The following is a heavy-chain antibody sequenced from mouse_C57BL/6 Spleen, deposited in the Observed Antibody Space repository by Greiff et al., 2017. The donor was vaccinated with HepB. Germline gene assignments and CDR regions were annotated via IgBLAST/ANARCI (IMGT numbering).Heavy chain of an antibody. Sequence: VQLQQPGAELVKPGASVTLSCKASGYTFTSYWMHWVKQRPGQGLEWIGMIHPNSGSTNYNEKFKSKATLTVDKSSSTAYMQLSSLTSEDSAVYYCARVTTVVEGFAYWGQGTLVTVSA. CDR1: GYTFTSYW. V-gene: IGHV1-64*01. J-gene: IGHJ3*01. D-gene: IGHD1-1*01. CDR2: IHPNSGST. CDR3: ARVTTVVEGFAY.